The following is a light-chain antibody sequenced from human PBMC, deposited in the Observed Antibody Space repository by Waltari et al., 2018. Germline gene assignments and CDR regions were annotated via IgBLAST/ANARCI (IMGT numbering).Light chain of an antibody. V-gene: IGLV2-14*03. CDR3: SSYTTGVI. CDR1: SCDIGGYVY. Sequence: QSALTQPASVSGSPGQSIIISCTGISCDIGGYVYVPWYQQHPSKAPKVIMFDVSNRPSGVSNRFSGSKSGNTASLTISGLRAEDEADYYCSSYTTGVIFGGGTRLTVL. CDR2: DVS. J-gene: IGLJ2*01.